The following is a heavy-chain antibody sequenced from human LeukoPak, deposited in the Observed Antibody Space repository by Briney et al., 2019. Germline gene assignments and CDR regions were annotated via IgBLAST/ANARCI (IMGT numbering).Heavy chain of an antibody. CDR2: ISWNSGSI. D-gene: IGHD3-10*01. Sequence: GGSLRLSCAASGFTFDDYAMHWVRQAPGKGLEWVSGISWNSGSIGYADSVKGRFTISRDNAKNSLYLQMNSLRAEDTALYYCAKVVTMVRGVINYFDAFDIWGQGTMVTVSS. CDR3: AKVVTMVRGVINYFDAFDI. J-gene: IGHJ3*02. CDR1: GFTFDDYA. V-gene: IGHV3-9*01.